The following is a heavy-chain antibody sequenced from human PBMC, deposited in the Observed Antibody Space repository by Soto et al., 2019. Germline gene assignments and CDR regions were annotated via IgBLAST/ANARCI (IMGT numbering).Heavy chain of an antibody. D-gene: IGHD6-25*01. CDR1: GFTFSSYS. V-gene: IGHV3-48*01. J-gene: IGHJ6*03. Sequence: GGSLRLSCAASGFTFSSYSMNWVRQAPGKGLEWVSYISSSSSTIYYADSVKGRFTISRDNAKNSLYLQMNSLRAEDTAVYYCARGGGYYYMDVWGKGTTVTVSS. CDR2: ISSSSSTI. CDR3: ARGGGYYYMDV.